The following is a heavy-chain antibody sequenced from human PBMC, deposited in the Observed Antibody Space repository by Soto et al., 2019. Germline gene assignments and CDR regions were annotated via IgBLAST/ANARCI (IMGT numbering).Heavy chain of an antibody. V-gene: IGHV4-39*01. CDR3: VGRHGLTIDAYY. CDR1: GGSISSSTYY. D-gene: IGHD3-10*01. CDR2: FFYGGKN. J-gene: IGHJ4*02. Sequence: TSETLSLTCTVSGGSISSSTYYWGWMRQPPGKGLEWIASFFYGGKNYYNPSLKSRVTISVDTSKNQFSLKLTSVTAADTAVYYGVGRHGLTIDAYYWAQGTLVTVSS.